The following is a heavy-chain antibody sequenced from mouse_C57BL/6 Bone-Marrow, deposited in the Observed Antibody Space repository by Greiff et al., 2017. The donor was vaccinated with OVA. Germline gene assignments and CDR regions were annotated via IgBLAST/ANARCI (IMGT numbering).Heavy chain of an antibody. CDR3: ARDAMDY. V-gene: IGHV1-50*01. CDR1: GYTFTSYW. CDR2: IDPSDSYT. Sequence: QVQLQQPGAELVKPGASVKLSCKASGYTFTSYWMQWVKQRPGQGLEWIGEIDPSDSYTNYNQKFKGKATLTVVTSSSTAYMQLSSLTSEDSAVYYCARDAMDYWGQGTSVTVSS. J-gene: IGHJ4*01.